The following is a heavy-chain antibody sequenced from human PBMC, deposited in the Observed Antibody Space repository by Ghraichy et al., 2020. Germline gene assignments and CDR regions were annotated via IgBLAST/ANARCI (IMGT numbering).Heavy chain of an antibody. V-gene: IGHV3-66*01. D-gene: IGHD4-23*01. CDR1: GFTVSSNY. Sequence: GESLNISCAASGFTVSSNYMSWVRQAPGKGLEWVSVIYSGGSAYYADSVKGRFTISRDNSKNTLYLQMNSLRAEDTAVYYCARDIHYGGNSGFDYWGQGTLVTVSS. J-gene: IGHJ4*02. CDR3: ARDIHYGGNSGFDY. CDR2: IYSGGSA.